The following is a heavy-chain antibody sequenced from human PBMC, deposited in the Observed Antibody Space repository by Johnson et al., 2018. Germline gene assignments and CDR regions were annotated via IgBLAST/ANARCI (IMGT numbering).Heavy chain of an antibody. CDR3: AREVWNTAQAVATGGMDV. J-gene: IGHJ6*02. CDR1: GGTFSSYT. D-gene: IGHD5-12*01. CDR2: IIPILGIA. V-gene: IGHV1-69*09. Sequence: QVQLVESGAEVKKPGSSVKVSCKASGGTFSSYTISWVRQAPGQGLEWMGRIIPILGIANYAQKFQGRVTITADESTSTAYMELSSLRSEDTAVYYCAREVWNTAQAVATGGMDVWGQGTTVTVSS.